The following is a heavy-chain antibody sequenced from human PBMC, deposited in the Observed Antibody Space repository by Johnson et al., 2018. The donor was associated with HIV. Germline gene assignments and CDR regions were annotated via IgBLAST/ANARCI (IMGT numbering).Heavy chain of an antibody. CDR2: IYSGGST. J-gene: IGHJ3*02. V-gene: IGHV3-66*01. CDR3: ARIDYSNYEEAFDI. Sequence: VQLVESGGGLVQPGGSLRLSCAASGFTVSSNYMSCVRQAPGKGLEWVSVIYSGGSTYYADSVKGRFTISRDNSKNTLYLQMNSLRAEDTAVYYCARIDYSNYEEAFDIWGQGTMVTVSS. CDR1: GFTVSSNY. D-gene: IGHD4-11*01.